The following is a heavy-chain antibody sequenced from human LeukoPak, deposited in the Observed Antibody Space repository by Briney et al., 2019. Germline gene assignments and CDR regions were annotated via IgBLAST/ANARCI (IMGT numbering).Heavy chain of an antibody. CDR2: ISAYNGNT. CDR1: GYTFTSYG. CDR3: ARDKQLDWAHYYYYYMDV. V-gene: IGHV1-18*01. Sequence: ASVKVSCKASGYTFTSYGISWVRQAPGQGLEWMGWISAYNGNTNYAQKLQGRVTMTRDTSISTAYMELSRLTSDDTAVYYCARDKQLDWAHYYYYYMDVWGKGTPVTVSS. D-gene: IGHD1-1*01. J-gene: IGHJ6*03.